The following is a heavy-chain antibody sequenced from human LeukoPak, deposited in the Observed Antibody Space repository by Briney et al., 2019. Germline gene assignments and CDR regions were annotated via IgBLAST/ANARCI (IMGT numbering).Heavy chain of an antibody. CDR3: ARGDRAYCAGDCYFDY. J-gene: IGHJ4*02. CDR1: GGTSSSYA. Sequence: SVKVSCKASGGTSSSYAISWVRQAPGQGLEWMGGIIPIFGTANYAQKFQGRVTITADESTSTAYMELSSLRSEDTAVYYCARGDRAYCAGDCYFDYWGQGTLVTVSS. CDR2: IIPIFGTA. D-gene: IGHD2-21*02. V-gene: IGHV1-69*13.